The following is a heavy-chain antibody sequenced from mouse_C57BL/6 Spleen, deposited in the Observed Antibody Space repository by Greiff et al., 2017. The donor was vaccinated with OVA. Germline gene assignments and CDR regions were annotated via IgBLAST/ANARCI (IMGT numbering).Heavy chain of an antibody. D-gene: IGHD1-1*01. Sequence: QVQLKQPGAELVKPGASVKMSCKASGYTFTSYWITWVKQRPGQGLEWIGDIYPGSGSPNYNEKFKSKATLTVDTSSSTAYMQLSSLTSEDSAVYYCAAYYYGSRNYAMDYWGQGTSVTGSS. CDR3: AAYYYGSRNYAMDY. CDR2: IYPGSGSP. V-gene: IGHV1-55*01. J-gene: IGHJ4*01. CDR1: GYTFTSYW.